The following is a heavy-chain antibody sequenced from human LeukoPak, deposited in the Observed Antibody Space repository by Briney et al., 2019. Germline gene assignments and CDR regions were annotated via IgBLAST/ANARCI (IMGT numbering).Heavy chain of an antibody. J-gene: IGHJ4*02. D-gene: IGHD2-2*02. CDR1: GFTFSSYG. CDR2: ISYDGSNK. CDR3: ARVRYCSSTGCYSYFDY. Sequence: GGSLRLSCAASGFTFSSYGMHWVRQAPGKGLEWVAVISYDGSNKYYADSVKGRFTISRDNSKNTLYLQMNSLRAEDTAVYYCARVRYCSSTGCYSYFDYWGQGTLVTVSS. V-gene: IGHV3-30*03.